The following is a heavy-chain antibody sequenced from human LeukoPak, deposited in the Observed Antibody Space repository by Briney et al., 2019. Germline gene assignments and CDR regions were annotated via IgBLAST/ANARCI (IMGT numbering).Heavy chain of an antibody. CDR2: ISGTGDST. D-gene: IGHD4-23*01. V-gene: IGHV3-23*01. J-gene: IGHJ4*02. CDR1: GFSFTSYA. Sequence: GGSLRLSCAASGFSFTSYAMTWVRQAPGEGLEWVSSISGTGDSTNYADSVKGRLTISRDSSKNTLYLQMNSLRAEDTAVYYCAANYGGKGDFDYWGQGTLVTVSS. CDR3: AANYGGKGDFDY.